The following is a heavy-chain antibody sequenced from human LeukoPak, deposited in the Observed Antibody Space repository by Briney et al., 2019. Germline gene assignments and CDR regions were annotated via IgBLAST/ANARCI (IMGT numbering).Heavy chain of an antibody. V-gene: IGHV4-34*01. D-gene: IGHD3-3*01. CDR3: ARLPGYYDIDHFDY. J-gene: IGHJ4*02. CDR1: GGSFSGYY. CDR2: INHSGST. Sequence: SETLSLTCAVYGGSFSGYYWSWIRQPPGKGLEWIGEINHSGSTNYNPSLKSRVTISVDTSKNQFSLKLSSVTAADTAVYYCARLPGYYDIDHFDYWGQGTLVTVSS.